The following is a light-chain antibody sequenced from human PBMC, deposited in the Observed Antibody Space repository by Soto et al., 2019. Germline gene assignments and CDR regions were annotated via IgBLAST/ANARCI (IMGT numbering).Light chain of an antibody. CDR2: DAS. V-gene: IGKV3-11*01. CDR3: QQRSNWLELT. Sequence: EIVLTQSPATLSLSPGERATLSCRASQSVSSYLAWYQQKPGQAPRLLIYDASNRATGIPARFSGSGSGTDFTLTSSRLEPEDFAVYYCQQRSNWLELTFGGGTKVEIK. J-gene: IGKJ4*01. CDR1: QSVSSY.